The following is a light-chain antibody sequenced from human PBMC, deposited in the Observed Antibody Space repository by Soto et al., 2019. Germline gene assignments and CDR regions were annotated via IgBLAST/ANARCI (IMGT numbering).Light chain of an antibody. J-gene: IGKJ1*01. CDR2: DAS. V-gene: IGKV3-11*01. CDR1: QSVSSY. Sequence: EIVLTQSPATLSLSPGERATLSCRASQSVSSYLAWYQQKPGQAPRLLIYDASSRATGIPDRFSGSGSGTDFTLTISSLEPEDFAVYYCQQRSNWPPTFGQGTKV. CDR3: QQRSNWPPT.